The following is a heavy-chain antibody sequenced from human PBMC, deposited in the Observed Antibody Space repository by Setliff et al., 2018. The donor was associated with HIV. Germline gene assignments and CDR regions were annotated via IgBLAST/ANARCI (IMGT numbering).Heavy chain of an antibody. Sequence: GESLKISCKGSGYSFTTYWIGWVRQMPGKGLEWMGIIYPYDSDARYSPSFQGQVIISADKSISTAYVQWSGLKASETAMYYCARRPYYDSWSGHQAFDIWGQGTMVTVSS. D-gene: IGHD3-3*01. CDR1: GYSFTTYW. CDR3: ARRPYYDSWSGHQAFDI. CDR2: IYPYDSDA. J-gene: IGHJ3*02. V-gene: IGHV5-51*06.